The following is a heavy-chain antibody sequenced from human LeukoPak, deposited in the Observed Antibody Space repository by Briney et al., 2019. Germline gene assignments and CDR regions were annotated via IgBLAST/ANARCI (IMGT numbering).Heavy chain of an antibody. V-gene: IGHV4-61*01. CDR1: GGSISSSSYY. CDR3: ARGMMTYYYYIDV. J-gene: IGHJ6*03. CDR2: IYYSGST. Sequence: PSETLSLTCTVSGGSISSSSYYWSWIRQPPGKGLEWIGYIYYSGSTHYNPSLKSRVTISVDTTKNQFSLKLSSVTAADTAVYYCARGMMTYYYYIDVWGKGTTVTVSS. D-gene: IGHD3-16*01.